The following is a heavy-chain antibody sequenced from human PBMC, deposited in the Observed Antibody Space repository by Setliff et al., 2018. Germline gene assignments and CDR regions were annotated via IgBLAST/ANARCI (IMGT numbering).Heavy chain of an antibody. CDR3: ASRTTGPGGWFDF. Sequence: SETLSLTCRVSGGSISSGNYYWGWIRQPPGKGLEWIGTIYYSGTTYYNPSLKSRVTISIDTSKNQFSLNLNSVTAADTAVYYCASRTTGPGGWFDFWGQGSLVTVSS. CDR2: IYYSGTT. V-gene: IGHV4-39*01. D-gene: IGHD1-1*01. J-gene: IGHJ5*01. CDR1: GGSISSGNYY.